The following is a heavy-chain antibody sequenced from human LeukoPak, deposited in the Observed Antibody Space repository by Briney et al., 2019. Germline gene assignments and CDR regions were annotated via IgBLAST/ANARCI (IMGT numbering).Heavy chain of an antibody. CDR2: ISYDGSNK. J-gene: IGHJ4*02. CDR1: GFTFSSYA. Sequence: GRSLRLSCAASGFTFSSYAMHWVRQAPGKGLEWVAVISYDGSNKYYADSVKGRLTISRDNSKNTLYLQMNSLRAEDTAVYYCARDRRRDYDYVWGELLAPYYFDYWGQGTLVTVSS. V-gene: IGHV3-30*01. D-gene: IGHD3-16*01. CDR3: ARDRRRDYDYVWGELLAPYYFDY.